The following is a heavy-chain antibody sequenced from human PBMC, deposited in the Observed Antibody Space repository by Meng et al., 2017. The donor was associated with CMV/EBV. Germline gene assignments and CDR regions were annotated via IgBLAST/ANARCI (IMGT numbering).Heavy chain of an antibody. CDR3: ARVAMVRGVITSYYFDY. CDR1: GYSISSGYY. CDR2: IYHSGST. V-gene: IGHV4-38-2*02. Sequence: SETLSLTCTVSGYSISSGYYWGWLRQPPGKGLEWIGSIYHSGSTYYNPSLKSRVTISVDTSKNQFSLKLSSVTAADTAVYYCARVAMVRGVITSYYFDYWGQGTLVTVSS. J-gene: IGHJ4*02. D-gene: IGHD3-10*01.